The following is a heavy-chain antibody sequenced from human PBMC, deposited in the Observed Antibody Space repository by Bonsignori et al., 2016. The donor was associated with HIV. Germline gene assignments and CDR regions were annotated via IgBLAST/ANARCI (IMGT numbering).Heavy chain of an antibody. CDR1: GYSISSGYY. CDR2: IYHSGST. CDR3: ARLPNYYDSSGYQRRGYFDL. V-gene: IGHV4-38-2*01. D-gene: IGHD3-22*01. Sequence: SETLSLTCAVSGYSISSGYYWGWNRQPPGKGLEWIGSIYHSGSTYYNPSLKSRVTISVDTSTNQFSLKLSSVTAADTAVYYCARLPNYYDSSGYQRRGYFDLWGRGTLVTVSS. J-gene: IGHJ2*01.